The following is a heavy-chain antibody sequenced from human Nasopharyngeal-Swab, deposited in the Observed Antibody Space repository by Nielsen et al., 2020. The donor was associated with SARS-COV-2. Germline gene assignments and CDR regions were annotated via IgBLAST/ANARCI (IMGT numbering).Heavy chain of an antibody. CDR3: VKEGSEFDY. CDR2: ISYDGSNK. CDR1: GFTFSSYS. Sequence: GGSLRLSCAASGFTFSSYSMHWVRQAPGKGLEWVAVISYDGSNKYYADSVKGRFTISRDNSKNTLYLQMNSLRAEDTAVYYCVKEGSEFDYWGQGTLVTVSS. D-gene: IGHD2-15*01. J-gene: IGHJ4*02. V-gene: IGHV3-30*04.